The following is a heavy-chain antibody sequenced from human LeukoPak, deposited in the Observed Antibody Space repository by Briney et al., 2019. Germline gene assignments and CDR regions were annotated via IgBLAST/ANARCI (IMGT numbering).Heavy chain of an antibody. CDR3: AKDTFGWGTTTFYYYYGMDV. CDR2: IYSGGST. V-gene: IGHV3-66*01. CDR1: GITVSSNY. J-gene: IGHJ6*02. D-gene: IGHD1-7*01. Sequence: GGSLRLSCAASGITVSSNYMGWVRQAPGKGLEWVSVIYSGGSTYYADSVKGRFTISRDNSKNTLYLQMNSLRAEDTAVYYCAKDTFGWGTTTFYYYYGMDVWGQGTTATVSS.